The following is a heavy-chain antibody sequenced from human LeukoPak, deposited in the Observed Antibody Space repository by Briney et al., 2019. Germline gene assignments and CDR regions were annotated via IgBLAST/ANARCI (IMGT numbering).Heavy chain of an antibody. V-gene: IGHV1-24*01. CDR3: ATPPPGYNSKWYSYYFDY. CDR2: FDPEDGET. Sequence: ASVKVSCKVSGYTLTELSMHWVRQAPGKGLEWMGGFDPEDGETIYAQKFQGRVTMAEDTSTDTAYMELSSLRSEDTAVYYCATPPPGYNSKWYSYYFDYWGQGTLVTDSS. CDR1: GYTLTELS. D-gene: IGHD6-13*01. J-gene: IGHJ4*02.